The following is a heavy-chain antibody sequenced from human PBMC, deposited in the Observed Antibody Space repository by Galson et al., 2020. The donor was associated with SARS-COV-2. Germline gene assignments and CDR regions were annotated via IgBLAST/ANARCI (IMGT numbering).Heavy chain of an antibody. CDR2: IKHDGSAK. D-gene: IGHD6-19*01. CDR1: GSSTSNYW. V-gene: IGHV3-7*01. CDR3: GRTPPVTAEPGIRMY. Sequence: SRAASGSSTSNYWMTWRRQPPGKGLEWGANIKHDGSAKYYVHSEKGRFATSRDNAKNSLYRQMNSMRAEDTALYYRGRTPPVTAEPGIRMYWGQGTLVAVSS. J-gene: IGHJ4*02.